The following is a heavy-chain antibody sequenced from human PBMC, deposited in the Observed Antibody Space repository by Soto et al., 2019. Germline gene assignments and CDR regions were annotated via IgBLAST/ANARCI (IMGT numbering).Heavy chain of an antibody. CDR1: GYTFTSYG. CDR3: ARDRLYYDILTGYYDPFDY. D-gene: IGHD3-9*01. V-gene: IGHV1-18*01. J-gene: IGHJ4*02. CDR2: ISAYNGNT. Sequence: VQLVQSGAEVKKPGASVKVSCKASGYTFTSYGISWVRQAPGQGLEWMGWISAYNGNTNYAQKLQGRVTMTTDTSTSTAYMELRSLRSDDTAVYYCARDRLYYDILTGYYDPFDYWGQGTLVTVSS.